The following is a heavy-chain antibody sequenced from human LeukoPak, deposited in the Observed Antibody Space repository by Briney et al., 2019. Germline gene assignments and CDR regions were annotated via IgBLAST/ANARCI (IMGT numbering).Heavy chain of an antibody. CDR2: IRIGGSTI. V-gene: IGHV3-11*04. CDR3: ARERYNYDSSGYYSFEY. J-gene: IGHJ4*02. CDR1: GFTFSNYY. Sequence: PGGSLRPSCAASGFTFSNYYMSWIRQAPGKGLEWVSYIRIGGSTIYYADSVKGRFTISRDNAKNSLYLQMNSLRAEDTAVYYCARERYNYDSSGYYSFEYGGQGTLVTVSS. D-gene: IGHD3-22*01.